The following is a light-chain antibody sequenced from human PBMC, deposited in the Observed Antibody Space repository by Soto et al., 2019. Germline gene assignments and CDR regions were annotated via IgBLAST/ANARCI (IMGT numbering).Light chain of an antibody. Sequence: QSVLTQPASVSGSLGQSISISCTGTSSDIGSYNLVSWYQQYPGKAPKLMILEVSERPSGVSNRFSGSKSGDTASLTISGLQAEDEADYYCCSYAGSGKVVFGGGTKLTVL. CDR2: EVS. J-gene: IGLJ3*02. V-gene: IGLV2-23*02. CDR1: SSDIGSYNL. CDR3: CSYAGSGKVV.